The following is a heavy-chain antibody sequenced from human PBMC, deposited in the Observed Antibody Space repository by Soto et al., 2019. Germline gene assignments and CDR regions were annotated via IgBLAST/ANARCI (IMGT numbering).Heavy chain of an antibody. V-gene: IGHV1-69*13. Sequence: GASVKVSCKASGGTFSSYAISWVRQAPGQGLEWMGGIIPIFGTANYAQKFQGRVTITADESTSTAYMELSSLRSEDTAVYYCARRPRRFYYDSSGYYNWFDPWGQGTLVTVSS. J-gene: IGHJ5*02. CDR3: ARRPRRFYYDSSGYYNWFDP. CDR2: IIPIFGTA. D-gene: IGHD3-22*01. CDR1: GGTFSSYA.